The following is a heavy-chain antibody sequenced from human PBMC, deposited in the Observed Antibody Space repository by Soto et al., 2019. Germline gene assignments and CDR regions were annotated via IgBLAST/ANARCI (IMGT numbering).Heavy chain of an antibody. V-gene: IGHV3-21*01. CDR2: ISSRSDT. J-gene: IGHJ6*02. Sequence: GGSLRLSSAASGFSFSTYSMNWVRQAPGKGLEWVSSISSRSDTYYADSVKGRFTISRDNAKNSVSLQMDSLRAEDAAVYYCAREETAWPLAYGLDVWGQGTTVTVSS. CDR1: GFSFSTYS. D-gene: IGHD2-21*02. CDR3: AREETAWPLAYGLDV.